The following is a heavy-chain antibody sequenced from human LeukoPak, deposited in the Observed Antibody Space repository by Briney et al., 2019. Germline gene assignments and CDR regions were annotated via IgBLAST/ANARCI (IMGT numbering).Heavy chain of an antibody. CDR2: IYYSGST. CDR3: ARGSKDTGRKIKYYYYYMDV. D-gene: IGHD5-18*01. CDR1: GGSISSYY. V-gene: IGHV4-59*01. Sequence: SETLSLTCTVSGGSISSYYWSWIRQPPGKGLEWIGYIYYSGSTNYNPSLKSRVTTSVDTSKNQFSLKLSSVTAADTAVYYCARGSKDTGRKIKYYYYYMDVWGKGTTVTISS. J-gene: IGHJ6*03.